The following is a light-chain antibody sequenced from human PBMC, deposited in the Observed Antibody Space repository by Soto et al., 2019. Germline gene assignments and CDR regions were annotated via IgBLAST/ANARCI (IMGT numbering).Light chain of an antibody. V-gene: IGKV1-5*03. CDR1: QTITTS. CDR3: QQYDSYSVRT. Sequence: DIQMTQSPSTLSASVGDGVTITCRASQTITTSLAWYQQKPGKAPKLLIYKASSLESGVPSRFSGSGSGPEFTLTISSLQPDDFATYYCQQYDSYSVRTFGQGTKVEI. J-gene: IGKJ1*01. CDR2: KAS.